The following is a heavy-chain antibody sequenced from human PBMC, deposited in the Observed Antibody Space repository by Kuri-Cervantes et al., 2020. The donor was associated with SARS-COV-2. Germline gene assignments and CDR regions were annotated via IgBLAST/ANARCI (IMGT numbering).Heavy chain of an antibody. J-gene: IGHJ4*02. CDR2: SRSKANSYAT. V-gene: IGHV3-73*01. CDR1: GFIFSGSA. CDR3: TRPPQDSEEYFVY. D-gene: IGHD4-11*01. Sequence: GESLKISCAASGFIFSGSALHWVRQASGRGLEWVGRSRSKANSYATAYAASVKGRFTISRDDSKNTAYLQMDSLKTEDTAVYYCTRPPQDSEEYFVYWGRGTLVTVSS.